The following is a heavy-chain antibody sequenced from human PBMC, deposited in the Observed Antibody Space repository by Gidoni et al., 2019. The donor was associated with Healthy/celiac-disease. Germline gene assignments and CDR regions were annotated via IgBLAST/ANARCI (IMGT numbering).Heavy chain of an antibody. V-gene: IGHV3-23*01. CDR1: GFTFSSYA. Sequence: EVQLLESGGGLVQPGGSLRLSCAASGFTFSSYAMSWVRQAPGKGLEWVSAISGSGGSTYYADSVKGRFTISRDNSKNTLYLQMNSLRAEDTAVYYCAKDSLYTRSSWAGDYTRGGAFDIWGQGTMVTVSS. D-gene: IGHD6-13*01. CDR3: AKDSLYTRSSWAGDYTRGGAFDI. CDR2: ISGSGGST. J-gene: IGHJ3*02.